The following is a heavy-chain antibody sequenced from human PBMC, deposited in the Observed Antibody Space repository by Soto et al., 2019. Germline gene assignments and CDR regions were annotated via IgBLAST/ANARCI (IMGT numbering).Heavy chain of an antibody. CDR3: ARDHPVRFLDWLLYGPYYSGTEV. Sequence: GASVKVSCKASGYTFTSYGISWVRQAPGQGLEWMGWISAYNGNTNYAQKLQGRVTMTTDTSTSTAYMELRSLRSDDTAVYYCARDHPVRFLDWLLYGPYYSGTEVWGQGTTVPFSS. J-gene: IGHJ6*02. CDR1: GYTFTSYG. V-gene: IGHV1-18*01. D-gene: IGHD3-3*01. CDR2: ISAYNGNT.